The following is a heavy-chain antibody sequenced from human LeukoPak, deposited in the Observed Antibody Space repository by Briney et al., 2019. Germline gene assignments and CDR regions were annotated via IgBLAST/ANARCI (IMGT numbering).Heavy chain of an antibody. CDR3: ARLHYYGSGSYECYGMDV. CDR2: ISAYNGNT. D-gene: IGHD3-10*01. CDR1: GYTFTSYG. V-gene: IGHV1-18*04. Sequence: ASVKVSCKASGYTFTSYGISWVRQAPGQGLEWMGWISAYNGNTHYAQKLQGRVTMTTDTSTSTAYMELRSLRSEDTAVYYCARLHYYGSGSYECYGMDVWGKGTTVTVSS. J-gene: IGHJ6*04.